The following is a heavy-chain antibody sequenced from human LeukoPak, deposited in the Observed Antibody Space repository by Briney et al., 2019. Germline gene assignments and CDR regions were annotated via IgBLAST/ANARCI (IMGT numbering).Heavy chain of an antibody. CDR3: ARVKHDCINYRDYYYMDV. V-gene: IGHV1-2*02. Sequence: ASVKVSCKASGYSFTGYYMHWVRQAPGQGLEWMGWINSNSGDTNYAQKFQGRVTMTRDTSISTVYMELSRLRSDDTAVYYCARVKHDCINYRDYYYMDVWGTGTTVTVSS. D-gene: IGHD4-11*01. CDR2: INSNSGDT. J-gene: IGHJ6*03. CDR1: GYSFTGYY.